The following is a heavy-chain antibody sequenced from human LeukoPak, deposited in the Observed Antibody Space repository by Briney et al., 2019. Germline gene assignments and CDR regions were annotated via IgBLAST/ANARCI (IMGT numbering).Heavy chain of an antibody. Sequence: GGSLRLSCAASEFSVGSNYMTWVRQAPGKGLEWVSLIYSGGSTYYADSVKGRFTISRDNSKNTLYLQMNSLRAEDTAVYYCAKGSSYSPTLRYYYYYYMDVWGKGTTVTVSS. CDR1: EFSVGSNY. D-gene: IGHD1-26*01. V-gene: IGHV3-66*01. CDR3: AKGSSYSPTLRYYYYYYMDV. CDR2: IYSGGST. J-gene: IGHJ6*03.